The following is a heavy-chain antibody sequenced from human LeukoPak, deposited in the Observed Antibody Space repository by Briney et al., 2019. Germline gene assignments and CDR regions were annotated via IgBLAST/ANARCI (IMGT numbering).Heavy chain of an antibody. Sequence: SETLSLTCAVYGGSFSGYYWSWIRQPPGKGLEWIGEINHSGSTNYNPSLKSRVTISVDTSKNQFSLKLSSVTAADTAVYYCAIGVGDIVVVPAANAFDIWGQGTMVTVSS. CDR3: AIGVGDIVVVPAANAFDI. J-gene: IGHJ3*02. CDR2: INHSGST. V-gene: IGHV4-34*01. D-gene: IGHD2-2*01. CDR1: GGSFSGYY.